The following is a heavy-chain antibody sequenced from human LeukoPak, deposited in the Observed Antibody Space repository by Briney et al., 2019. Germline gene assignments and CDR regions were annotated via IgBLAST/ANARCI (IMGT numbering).Heavy chain of an antibody. V-gene: IGHV4-59*01. CDR3: ARLKSVALAGPYYFDY. CDR2: IYYSGST. J-gene: IGHJ4*02. Sequence: SETPSLTCTVSVGSISSYYWSWIRQPPGKGLEWIGYIYYSGSTNFNPSLKSRVTISVDTSKSQFSLKLSSVTAADAAVYYSARLKSVALAGPYYFDYWGQGTLVTVSS. CDR1: VGSISSYY. D-gene: IGHD6-19*01.